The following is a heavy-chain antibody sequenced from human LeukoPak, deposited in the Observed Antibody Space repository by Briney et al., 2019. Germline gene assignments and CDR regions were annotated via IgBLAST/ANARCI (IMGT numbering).Heavy chain of an antibody. Sequence: PGGSLRLSCAASGFTFSSYEMNWVRQAPGKGLEWVSYISSSGSTIYYADSVKGRFTISRDNVKNSLYLQMNSLRAEDTAVYYCARDGSSGFDYWGQGTLVTVSS. CDR3: ARDGSSGFDY. J-gene: IGHJ4*02. D-gene: IGHD6-19*01. V-gene: IGHV3-48*03. CDR1: GFTFSSYE. CDR2: ISSSGSTI.